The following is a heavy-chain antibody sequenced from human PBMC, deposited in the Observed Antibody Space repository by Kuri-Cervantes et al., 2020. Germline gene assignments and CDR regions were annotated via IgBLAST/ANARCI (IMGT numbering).Heavy chain of an antibody. J-gene: IGHJ5*02. V-gene: IGHV3-33*08. D-gene: IGHD3-10*01. CDR1: GFTVSSNY. CDR3: ARDNYGSGSYFLIGGRGFDP. CDR2: IWYDGSNK. Sequence: GESLKISCAASGFTVSSNYMSWVRQAPGKGLEWVAVIWYDGSNKYYADSVKGRFTISRDNSKNTLYLQMNSLRAEDTAVYYCARDNYGSGSYFLIGGRGFDPWGQGTLVTVSS.